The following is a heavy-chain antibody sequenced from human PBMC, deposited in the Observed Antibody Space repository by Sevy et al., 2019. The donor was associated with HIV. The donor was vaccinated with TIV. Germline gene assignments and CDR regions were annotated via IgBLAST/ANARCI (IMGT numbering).Heavy chain of an antibody. CDR1: GFTFSSYG. CDR2: IWYDGSNK. CDR3: ARVSGGDTATLDY. V-gene: IGHV3-33*01. J-gene: IGHJ4*02. D-gene: IGHD5-18*01. Sequence: GGSLRLSCAASGFTFSSYGMHWVRQAPGKGLEWVAVIWYDGSNKYHAASVKGRFTISRDNSKNTLYLQTNSLRAEDTAVYYCARVSGGDTATLDYWGQGTLVTVSS.